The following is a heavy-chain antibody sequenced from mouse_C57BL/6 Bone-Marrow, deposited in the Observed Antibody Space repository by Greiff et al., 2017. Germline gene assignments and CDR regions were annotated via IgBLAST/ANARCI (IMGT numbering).Heavy chain of an antibody. CDR2: IRNKANGYTT. CDR3: VKLGSYAMDY. Sequence: EVMLVESGGGLVQPGASLRLSCAASGFTFTDYYMSWVRQPPGKAPEWLALIRNKANGYTTEYTASVKGRFTISRDKSQYILYRQMNTLRAEDSASYYCVKLGSYAMDYWGQGTSVTVSS. V-gene: IGHV7-4*01. D-gene: IGHD4-1*01. J-gene: IGHJ4*01. CDR1: GFTFTDYY.